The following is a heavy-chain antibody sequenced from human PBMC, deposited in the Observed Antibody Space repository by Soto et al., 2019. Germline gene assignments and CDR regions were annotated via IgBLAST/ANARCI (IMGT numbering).Heavy chain of an antibody. CDR3: ARVTSSSWLYYYYYGMDV. CDR1: GYTFTSYG. D-gene: IGHD6-13*01. V-gene: IGHV1-18*01. Sequence: QVQLVQSGAEVKKPGASVKVSCKASGYTFTSYGISWVRQAPGQGLEWMGWISAYNGNTNYAQKLQGRVTTTTDTSTSTAYMELRSLRSDDTAVYYCARVTSSSWLYYYYYGMDVWGQGTTVTVSS. J-gene: IGHJ6*02. CDR2: ISAYNGNT.